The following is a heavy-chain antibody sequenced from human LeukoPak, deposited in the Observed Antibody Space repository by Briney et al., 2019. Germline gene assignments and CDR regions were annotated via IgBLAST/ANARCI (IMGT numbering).Heavy chain of an antibody. CDR1: GGTFSSYA. Sequence: GASVKVSCKASGGTFSSYAITWVRQAPGQGREWMGGIIPLFGTPNYAQKFQGRVTITADESTSTAYMELSSLRSEDTAVYYCARSNIATRRGDNWFDPWGQGTLVTVSS. D-gene: IGHD6-6*01. J-gene: IGHJ5*02. V-gene: IGHV1-69*13. CDR3: ARSNIATRRGDNWFDP. CDR2: IIPLFGTP.